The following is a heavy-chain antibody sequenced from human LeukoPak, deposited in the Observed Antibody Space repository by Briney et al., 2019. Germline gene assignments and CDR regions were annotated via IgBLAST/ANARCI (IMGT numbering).Heavy chain of an antibody. J-gene: IGHJ4*02. V-gene: IGHV1-18*01. CDR3: ARGQSMYY. CDR2: ISPHRHTA. CDR1: GYTFNNYF. D-gene: IGHD2-8*01. Sequence: ASVKVSCKASGYTFNNYFISWVRQAPGQGLEWVGWISPHRHTAHYAEKVQGRVTMTTDTFTTTVYMELRSLRSDDTAVYFCARGQSMYYWGQGTPVTVSS.